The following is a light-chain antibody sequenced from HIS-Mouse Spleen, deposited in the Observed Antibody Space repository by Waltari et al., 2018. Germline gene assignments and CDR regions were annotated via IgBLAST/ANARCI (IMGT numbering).Light chain of an antibody. CDR2: EVS. V-gene: IGLV2-8*01. J-gene: IGLJ2*01. CDR1: SSDVGGYNY. CDR3: SSYAGSNNVV. Sequence: QSALTQPPSASGSPGPSVTIPCTGTSSDVGGYNYVSWYQHHPGKAPKRMIYEVSKRPSGVPDRFSGSKSGNTASLTVSGLQAEDEADYYCSSYAGSNNVVFGGGTKLTVL.